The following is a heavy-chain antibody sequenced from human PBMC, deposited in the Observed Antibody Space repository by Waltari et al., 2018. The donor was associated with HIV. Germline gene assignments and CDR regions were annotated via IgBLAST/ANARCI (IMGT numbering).Heavy chain of an antibody. D-gene: IGHD3-3*01. CDR1: GFTLSSYG. CDR3: AKDITIFGVVITYFDY. J-gene: IGHJ4*02. V-gene: IGHV3-30*02. CDR2: IRYDGSNK. Sequence: QVQLVESGGGVVQPGGSLRLSCAASGFTLSSYGMHWVRQAPGKGLEWVAFIRYDGSNKYYADSVKGRFTISRDNSKNTLYLQMNSLRAEDTAVYYCAKDITIFGVVITYFDYWGQGTLVTVSS.